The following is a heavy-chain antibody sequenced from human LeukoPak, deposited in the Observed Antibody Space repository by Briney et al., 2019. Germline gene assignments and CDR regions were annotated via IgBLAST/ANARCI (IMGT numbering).Heavy chain of an antibody. V-gene: IGHV3-74*01. CDR1: GFTFSSYW. CDR2: INSDGSST. CDR3: ARDRLYCTNGVCLYDYYYGMDV. D-gene: IGHD2-8*01. J-gene: IGHJ6*02. Sequence: GGSLRLSCAASGFTFSSYWMHWVRPAPGKGLVWVSRINSDGSSTSYADSVKGRFTISRDNAKNTLYLQMNSLRAEDTAVYYCARDRLYCTNGVCLYDYYYGMDVWGQGTTVTVSS.